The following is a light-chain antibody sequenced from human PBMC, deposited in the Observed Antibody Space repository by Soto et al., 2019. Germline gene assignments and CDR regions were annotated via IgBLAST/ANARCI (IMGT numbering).Light chain of an antibody. J-gene: IGKJ1*01. V-gene: IGKV3-11*01. Sequence: EIVLTQSPATLSSFPGYRFTLSCRASQYINTRLAWYQHRPCQAPRLLIYQTSIRAAGIPARFSASGSGTDFTLTISDVQPEDFALYYCHQRQSWPRTFGQGTTVDIK. CDR1: QYINTR. CDR2: QTS. CDR3: HQRQSWPRT.